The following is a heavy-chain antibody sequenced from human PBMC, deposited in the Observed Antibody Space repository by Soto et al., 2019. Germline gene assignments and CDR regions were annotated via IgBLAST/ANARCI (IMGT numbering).Heavy chain of an antibody. CDR3: AGRGSGSYAEY. CDR1: GGSISSSSYY. J-gene: IGHJ4*02. D-gene: IGHD3-10*01. CDR2: IYYSGST. Sequence: SETLSLTCTVSGGSISSSSYYWGWIRQPPGKGLEWIGSIYYSGSTYYNPSLKSRVTISVDTSKNQFSLKLSSVTAADTAVYYCAGRGSGSYAEYWGQGTLVTVS. V-gene: IGHV4-39*01.